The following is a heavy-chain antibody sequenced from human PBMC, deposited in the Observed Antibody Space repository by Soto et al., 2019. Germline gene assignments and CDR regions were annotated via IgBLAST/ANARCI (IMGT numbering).Heavy chain of an antibody. CDR1: GFNFGAFS. V-gene: IGHV3-21*01. CDR3: ARDYLTGDPREAFDS. CDR2: IDPTSTEI. J-gene: IGHJ4*02. D-gene: IGHD7-27*01. Sequence: EVQLVESGGGLVKPGESLRLSCTASGFNFGAFSLSWVRQAPGKGLEWVSSIDPTSTEIHYAVSVEGRYSVYRDSTKNALYLQMISLRFEDTGVYYCARDYLTGDPREAFDSWGQGTLVTVSS.